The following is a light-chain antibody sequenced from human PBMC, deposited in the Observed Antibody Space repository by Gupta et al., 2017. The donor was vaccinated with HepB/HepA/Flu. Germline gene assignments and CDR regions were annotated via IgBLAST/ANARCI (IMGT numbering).Light chain of an antibody. J-gene: IGKJ1*01. CDR1: QSVSSNNY. CDR2: DPS. CDR3: QHYGSSWT. V-gene: IGKV3D-20*01. Sequence: EIVLTQSPATLSLSPGERATLSCGASQSVSSNNYLAWYQQKPGLAPRLLIYDPSGRATGIPDRFSGSGSGTDFTLTISSLEPEDFAVYYCQHYGSSWTFGQGTKVEIK.